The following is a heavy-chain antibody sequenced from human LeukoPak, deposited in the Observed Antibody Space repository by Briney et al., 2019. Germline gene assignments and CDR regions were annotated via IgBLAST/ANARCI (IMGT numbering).Heavy chain of an antibody. Sequence: KSSETLSLTCTVSGVSISGYYWSWIRQPPGKGLEWIGYIYSSGSTNYNPSLQSRVTISVDTSKNQFSLNLSSVTAADTAVYYCAREVTTVTHFDYWGQGTLVTVSS. CDR1: GVSISGYY. D-gene: IGHD4-17*01. J-gene: IGHJ4*02. CDR3: AREVTTVTHFDY. V-gene: IGHV4-59*01. CDR2: IYSSGST.